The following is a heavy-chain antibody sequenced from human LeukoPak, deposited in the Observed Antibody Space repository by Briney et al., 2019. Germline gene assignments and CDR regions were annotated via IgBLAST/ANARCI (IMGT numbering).Heavy chain of an antibody. Sequence: ASETLSLTCSVSGGSISYYYWSWIRQFPGKGLEWIGYISDGESPDYNPSLQSRVTIYVDSSKNQFFLNLTSVTAADTAVYYCAQDRFSFVHWGQGTLVTVSS. J-gene: IGHJ1*01. CDR1: GGSISYYY. CDR2: ISDGESP. V-gene: IGHV4-59*01. CDR3: AQDRFSFVH. D-gene: IGHD2-2*01.